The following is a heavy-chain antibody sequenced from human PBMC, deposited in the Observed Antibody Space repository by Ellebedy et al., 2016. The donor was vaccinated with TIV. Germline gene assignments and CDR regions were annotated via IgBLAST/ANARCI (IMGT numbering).Heavy chain of an antibody. V-gene: IGHV1-2*02. CDR3: AIPGYHTIFGR. J-gene: IGHJ1*01. CDR2: INPNNGDT. CDR1: GYTFTGYH. Sequence: AASVKVSCKASGYTFTGYHIHWVRQAPGQGLEWMGWINPNNGDTDYAQKFQGRMSMTRDTSITTAFMELSSLRSDDTAVYYCAIPGYHTIFGRWGQGTLVTVSS. D-gene: IGHD3-3*02.